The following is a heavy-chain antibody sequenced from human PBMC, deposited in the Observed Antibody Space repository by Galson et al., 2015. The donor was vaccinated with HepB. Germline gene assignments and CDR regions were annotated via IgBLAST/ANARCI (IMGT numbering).Heavy chain of an antibody. D-gene: IGHD3-9*01. CDR2: IKQDGSEK. V-gene: IGHV3-7*01. CDR1: GFTFSSYW. CDR3: ARDRRRYDILTGHYYYYMDV. J-gene: IGHJ6*03. Sequence: SLRLSCAASGFTFSSYWMSWVRQAPGKGLEWVANIKQDGSEKYYVDSVKGRFTISRDNAKNSLYLQMNSLRAEDTAVYYCARDRRRYDILTGHYYYYMDVWGKGTTVTVSS.